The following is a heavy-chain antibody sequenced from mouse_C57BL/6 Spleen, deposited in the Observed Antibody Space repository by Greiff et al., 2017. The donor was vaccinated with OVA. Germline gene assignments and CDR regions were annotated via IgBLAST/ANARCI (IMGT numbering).Heavy chain of an antibody. V-gene: IGHV1-55*01. J-gene: IGHJ1*03. Sequence: VQLQQPGAELVKPGASVKMSCKASGYTFTSYWITWVKQRPGQGLEWIGDIYPGSGSTNYTEKFKSQATLTVDTSSSTSYMQLSSLTSEDSAVYYCATNGYYVLYWYFDVWGTGTTVTVSS. CDR1: GYTFTSYW. CDR2: IYPGSGST. D-gene: IGHD2-3*01. CDR3: ATNGYYVLYWYFDV.